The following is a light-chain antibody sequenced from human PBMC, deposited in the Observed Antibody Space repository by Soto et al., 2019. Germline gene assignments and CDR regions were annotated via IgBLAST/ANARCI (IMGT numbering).Light chain of an antibody. Sequence: QSALTQPASVSGSPGQSITISCTGTRSDVGGYNYVSWYQQHPGRAPKLMIYEVTYRPSGVSHRFSGSKSGNTASLTISGLQAEDEADYYCFSYRDVSPLGVFGGGTKLTVL. J-gene: IGLJ3*02. V-gene: IGLV2-14*01. CDR1: RSDVGGYNY. CDR2: EVT. CDR3: FSYRDVSPLGV.